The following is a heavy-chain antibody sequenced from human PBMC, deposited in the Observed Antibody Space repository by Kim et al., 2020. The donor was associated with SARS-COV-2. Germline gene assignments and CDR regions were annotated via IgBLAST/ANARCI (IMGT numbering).Heavy chain of an antibody. J-gene: IGHJ4*02. CDR1: GGSISSSSYY. D-gene: IGHD3-22*01. Sequence: SETLSLTCTVSGGSISSSSYYWGWIRQPPGKGLEWIGSIYYSGSTYYNPSLKSRVTISVDTSKNQFSLKLSSVTAADTAVYYCARQLVGRWLLNQYYFDYWGQGTLVTVSS. V-gene: IGHV4-39*01. CDR2: IYYSGST. CDR3: ARQLVGRWLLNQYYFDY.